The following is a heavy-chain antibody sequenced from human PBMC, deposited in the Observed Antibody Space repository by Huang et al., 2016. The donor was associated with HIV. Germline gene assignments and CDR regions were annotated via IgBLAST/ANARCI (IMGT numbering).Heavy chain of an antibody. Sequence: VQLVQSGAEVRRPGSSVRVSCKAAGGSFNSLAFNWVRQAPGKGLECMGGIVPLFSVTNYAERFQNRLTISAEKSTNTVYMEVRSLRAEDTGVFYCAREGQTWYGKPIAAFEIWGQGTTVIVSS. V-gene: IGHV1-69*10. J-gene: IGHJ3*02. CDR1: GGSFNSLA. D-gene: IGHD1-1*01. CDR3: AREGQTWYGKPIAAFEI. CDR2: IVPLFSVT.